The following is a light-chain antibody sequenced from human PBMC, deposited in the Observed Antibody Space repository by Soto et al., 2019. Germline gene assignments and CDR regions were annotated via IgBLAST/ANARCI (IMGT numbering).Light chain of an antibody. Sequence: DIQMTQSPSSLSASAGDRVTITCRASQGIRNNLAWYQQKPGEVPKLLIYAASTLQSGVPSRFSGSRSGTDFTLTISSLQPEDVATYYCQKYFSVPFTFGPGTKVVIK. J-gene: IGKJ3*01. CDR3: QKYFSVPFT. CDR2: AAS. V-gene: IGKV1-27*01. CDR1: QGIRNN.